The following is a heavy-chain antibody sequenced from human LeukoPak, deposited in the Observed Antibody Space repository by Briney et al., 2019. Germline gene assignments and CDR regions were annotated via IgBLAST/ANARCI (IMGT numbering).Heavy chain of an antibody. V-gene: IGHV3-23*01. J-gene: IGHJ3*02. CDR2: VRGSGSDT. D-gene: IGHD6-13*01. Sequence: GGSLRLSCAGSGFTFRSYDIRGVRQAPRERLGWGLGVRGSGSDTNYADSVKGRFTISGDKSKNKLYLQMNSLRAEDTAIYYCAKVWGSAGYVFDIWGQGTMVTVSS. CDR1: GFTFRSYD. CDR3: AKVWGSAGYVFDI.